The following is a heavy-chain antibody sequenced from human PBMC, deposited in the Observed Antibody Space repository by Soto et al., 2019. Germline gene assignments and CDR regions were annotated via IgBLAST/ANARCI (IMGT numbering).Heavy chain of an antibody. D-gene: IGHD4-4*01. V-gene: IGHV1-69*13. CDR2: IIPIFGTA. J-gene: IGHJ6*02. CDR3: ATARAVTYYYYGMDV. Sequence: SVKVSCKASGGTFSSYAISWVRQAPGQGLEWMGGIIPIFGTANYAQKFQGRVTITADESTSTAYMELSSLRSEDTAVYYCATARAVTYYYYGMDVWGQGTTVTVSS. CDR1: GGTFSSYA.